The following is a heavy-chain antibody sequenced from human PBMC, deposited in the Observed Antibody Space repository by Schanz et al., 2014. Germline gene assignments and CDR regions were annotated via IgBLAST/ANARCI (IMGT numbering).Heavy chain of an antibody. D-gene: IGHD6-13*01. Sequence: QVQLVQSGAEVKKPGASVKVSCKASGYTFISYGIKWVRQAPGQGLEWMGWISAYNGHTDYAQKFQGRVTITADKSTFTAYMDVSSLRSEDTAVYYCASSGAGYSSSWDFDYWGQGTLVTVSS. J-gene: IGHJ4*02. CDR1: GYTFISYG. CDR2: ISAYNGHT. CDR3: ASSGAGYSSSWDFDY. V-gene: IGHV1-18*01.